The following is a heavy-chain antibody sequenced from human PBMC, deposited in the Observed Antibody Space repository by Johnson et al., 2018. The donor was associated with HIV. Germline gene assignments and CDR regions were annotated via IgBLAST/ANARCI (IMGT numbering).Heavy chain of an antibody. J-gene: IGHJ3*02. CDR3: TTKRGFNWNDNAFDI. Sequence: VQVVESGGGLVKPGGSLRLFCAASGFTFSNAWMSWVRQAPGKGLEWVGRIKSKSDGGTTDYAAPVKGRFTISRDDSKNTLYLQMTSLKTEDTAVYYCTTKRGFNWNDNAFDIWGQGTMVTVSS. V-gene: IGHV3-15*01. D-gene: IGHD1-1*01. CDR1: GFTFSNAW. CDR2: IKSKSDGGTT.